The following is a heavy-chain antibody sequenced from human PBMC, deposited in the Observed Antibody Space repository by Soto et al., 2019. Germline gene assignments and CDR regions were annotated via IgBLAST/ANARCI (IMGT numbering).Heavy chain of an antibody. Sequence: ASVKVSCKASGYTFTSYDINWVRQATGQGLEWMGWMNPNSGNTGYAQKFQGRVTMTRNTSISTAYMELSSLRFEDTAVYYCARGRHIVGATIAGYWGQGTLVTVPQ. J-gene: IGHJ4*02. CDR3: ARGRHIVGATIAGY. CDR1: GYTFTSYD. CDR2: MNPNSGNT. D-gene: IGHD1-26*01. V-gene: IGHV1-8*01.